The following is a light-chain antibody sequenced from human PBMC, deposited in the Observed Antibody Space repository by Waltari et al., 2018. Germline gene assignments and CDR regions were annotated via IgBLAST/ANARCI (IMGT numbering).Light chain of an antibody. J-gene: IGLJ3*02. V-gene: IGLV1-44*01. CDR1: RSNIGSNS. Sequence: QSVLTQPPSASGTPGQRVTFSCSGTRSNIGSNSVNWYRQVPGTAHKLRIHSNNQMPSGVPDRFSGTKSGTSASLAISGLQSEDEADYYCAAWDDSVNGHWVFGGGTKLTVL. CDR3: AAWDDSVNGHWV. CDR2: SNN.